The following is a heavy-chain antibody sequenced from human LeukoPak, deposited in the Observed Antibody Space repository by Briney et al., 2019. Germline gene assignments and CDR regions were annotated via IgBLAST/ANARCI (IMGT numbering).Heavy chain of an antibody. CDR1: GGSISSSSYY. CDR3: ARESAAGQY. J-gene: IGHJ4*02. D-gene: IGHD6-13*01. V-gene: IGHV4-39*07. Sequence: SETLSLTCTVSGGSISSSSYYWGWIRQPPGKGLEWIGSIYYSGSTYYNPSLKSRVTISVDTSKNQFSLKLSSVTAADTAVYYCARESAAGQYWGQGTLSPSPQ. CDR2: IYYSGST.